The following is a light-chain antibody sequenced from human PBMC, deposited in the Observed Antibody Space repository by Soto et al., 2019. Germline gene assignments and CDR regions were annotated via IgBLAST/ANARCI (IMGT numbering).Light chain of an antibody. CDR2: STN. Sequence: QTVVTQEPSFSVSPGGTVTLTCGLSSGSVSTNYYPSWYQQTPGQAPRTLIYSTNTRSSGVPDRFSGSILGNKAALTIAGVQADDESDYYCVLYMGSGISVFGGGTKLTVL. V-gene: IGLV8-61*01. CDR1: SGSVSTNYY. J-gene: IGLJ2*01. CDR3: VLYMGSGISV.